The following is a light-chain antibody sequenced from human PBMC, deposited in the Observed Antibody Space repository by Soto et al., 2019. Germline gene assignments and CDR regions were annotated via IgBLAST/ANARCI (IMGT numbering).Light chain of an antibody. CDR2: GAS. CDR3: QQYGSSPMYT. Sequence: DIVLTQSPATLSLSPGDRATLSCRASQSVSSSYVAWYQQKPGQAPRLLIYGASSRATGSPDRFSGSGSGTDFTLIISRLEQHDFAVYYCQQYGSSPMYTFGQGTKLEIK. V-gene: IGKV3-20*01. J-gene: IGKJ2*01. CDR1: QSVSSSY.